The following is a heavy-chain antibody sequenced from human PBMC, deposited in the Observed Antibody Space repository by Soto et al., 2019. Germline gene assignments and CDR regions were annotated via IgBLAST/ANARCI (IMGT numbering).Heavy chain of an antibody. CDR1: GGTFSSYT. J-gene: IGHJ4*02. D-gene: IGHD3-22*01. V-gene: IGHV1-69*02. CDR3: ATHPYYDSSGARDY. CDR2: IIPILGIA. Sequence: QVQLVQSGAEVKKPGSSVKVSCKASGGTFSSYTISWVRQAPGQGLEWMGRIIPILGIANYAQKFQGRVTITADKSTSSAYMERGSLRSEDTAVYYCATHPYYDSSGARDYWGQGTLVTVSS.